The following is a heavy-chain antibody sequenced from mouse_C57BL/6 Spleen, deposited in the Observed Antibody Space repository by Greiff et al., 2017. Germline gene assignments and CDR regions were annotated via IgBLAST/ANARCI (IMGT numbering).Heavy chain of an antibody. J-gene: IGHJ2*01. CDR1: GYTFTGYW. CDR3: ARLGIITTGENFDY. D-gene: IGHD1-1*01. V-gene: IGHV1-9*01. Sequence: VQLQQSGAELMKPGASVKLSCKATGYTFTGYWIEWVKQRPGPGLAWIGEILPGSGSTTYNEKFKGKATFTADTSSNTAYMQLSSLTTEDSAIYYCARLGIITTGENFDYWGQGTTRTVSS. CDR2: ILPGSGST.